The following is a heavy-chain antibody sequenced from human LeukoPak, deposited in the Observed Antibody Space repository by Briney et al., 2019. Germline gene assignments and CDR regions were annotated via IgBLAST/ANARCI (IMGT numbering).Heavy chain of an antibody. CDR1: GVTFSSYS. CDR3: ARGHNSGYYRFDY. D-gene: IGHD3-22*01. CDR2: ISSSSSYI. V-gene: IGHV3-21*01. Sequence: GGSLTLTCVASGVTFSSYSMNWVRQAPATWVGWVSSISSSSSYIYYADSVKGRFAISRDNDKNSLYLQMNSLRAEDTAVYYCARGHNSGYYRFDYWGQGTLVAVSS. J-gene: IGHJ4*02.